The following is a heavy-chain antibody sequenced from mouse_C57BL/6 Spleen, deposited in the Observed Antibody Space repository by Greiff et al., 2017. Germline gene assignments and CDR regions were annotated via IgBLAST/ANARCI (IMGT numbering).Heavy chain of an antibody. V-gene: IGHV1-39*01. J-gene: IGHJ3*01. CDR1: GYSFTDYN. CDR2: INPNYGTT. CDR3: ARRDYDYDGFAY. D-gene: IGHD2-4*01. Sequence: EVQLVESGPELVKPGASVKISCKASGYSFTDYNLNWVKQSNGKSREWIGVINPNYGTTSYNQKFKGKATLTVDQSYSTAYMQLNSQTSEDSSVDYCARRDYDYDGFAYWGQGTLVTVSA.